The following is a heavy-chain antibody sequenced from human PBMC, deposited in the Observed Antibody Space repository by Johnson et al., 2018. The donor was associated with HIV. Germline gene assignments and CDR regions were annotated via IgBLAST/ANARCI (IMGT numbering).Heavy chain of an antibody. V-gene: IGHV3-30*04. Sequence: QVQLVESGGGVVQPGRSLRLSCAASGFTFSSYAMHWVRQAPGKGLEWVAVISYDGSTIYYADSVKGRFTISRDNAKNSLYLQMNSLRAEDTAVYYCARSYSSSSHDAFDIWGQGTMVTVSS. J-gene: IGHJ3*02. D-gene: IGHD6-6*01. CDR1: GFTFSSYA. CDR3: ARSYSSSSHDAFDI. CDR2: ISYDGSTI.